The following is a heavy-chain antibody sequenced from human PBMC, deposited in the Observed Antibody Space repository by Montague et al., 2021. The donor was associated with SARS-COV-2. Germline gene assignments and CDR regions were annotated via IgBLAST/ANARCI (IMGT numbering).Heavy chain of an antibody. D-gene: IGHD1-14*01. CDR1: GFTFSSYA. CDR3: ARRENHAFDI. J-gene: IGHJ3*02. Sequence: SLRLSCAASGFTFSSYAMIWVRQAPGKGLEWVSTISSTGGSTYYADSVKGRFIISRDNSRNTVYMQMSSLRAEDTAVYYCARRENHAFDIWGQGTMVTVSS. CDR2: ISSTGGST. V-gene: IGHV3-23*01.